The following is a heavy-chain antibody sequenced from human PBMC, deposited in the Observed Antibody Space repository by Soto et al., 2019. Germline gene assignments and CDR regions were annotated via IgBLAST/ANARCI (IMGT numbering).Heavy chain of an antibody. CDR2: IFPIFDTA. Sequence: QVQLVQSGAEVKTPGSSVKVSCKASGGTFSNYAISWVRQAPGQGLEWMGGIFPIFDTADYAQRFQGRVTITADESTSTAYLELSSLTSGDTAVYYCARDMIPAAISYRYYALDVWGQGTTVTVSS. V-gene: IGHV1-69*01. J-gene: IGHJ6*02. CDR3: ARDMIPAAISYRYYALDV. D-gene: IGHD2-2*01. CDR1: GGTFSNYA.